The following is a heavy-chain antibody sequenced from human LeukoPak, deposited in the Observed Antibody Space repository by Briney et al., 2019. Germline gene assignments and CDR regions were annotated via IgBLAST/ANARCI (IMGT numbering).Heavy chain of an antibody. CDR3: ARGLL. CDR1: GYSIDSGYY. V-gene: IGHV4-38-2*02. CDR2: ISHSGNT. Sequence: SETLSLTCTVSGYSIDSGYYWGWIRQSPGKGLEWIGKISHSGNTLYNPSLKSRVTISIDISKNQFSLNLTSVTAADTAIYYCARGLLWGQGTLVTASS. J-gene: IGHJ1*01.